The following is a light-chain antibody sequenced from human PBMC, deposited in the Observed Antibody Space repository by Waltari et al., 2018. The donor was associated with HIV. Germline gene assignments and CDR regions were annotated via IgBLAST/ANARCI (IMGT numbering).Light chain of an antibody. CDR2: DVS. CDR1: QSVSSY. Sequence: TLSCRASQSVSSYLAWYQQKPGQAPRLLIYDVSNRATGIPARFSGSGSGTDFTLTISSLEPEDFAVYYCQQRSTWPRTFGPGTKVDIK. CDR3: QQRSTWPRT. V-gene: IGKV3-11*01. J-gene: IGKJ3*01.